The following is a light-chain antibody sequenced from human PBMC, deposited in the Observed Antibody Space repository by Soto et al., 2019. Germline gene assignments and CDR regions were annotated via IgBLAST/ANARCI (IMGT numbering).Light chain of an antibody. Sequence: EIVSTQSPGTLSLSPGERATLSCRASQSVSSSYLAWYQQKPGQAPGLLIYGSSSRATGIPDSFSGSGSGTDFTLVISRLEPEDVGVYYCQQYGGSPPYTFGQRTKVEI. V-gene: IGKV3-20*01. CDR1: QSVSSSY. J-gene: IGKJ1*01. CDR3: QQYGGSPPYT. CDR2: GSS.